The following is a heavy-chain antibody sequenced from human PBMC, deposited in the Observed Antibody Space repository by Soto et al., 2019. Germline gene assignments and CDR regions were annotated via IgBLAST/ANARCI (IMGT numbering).Heavy chain of an antibody. CDR2: IYKTAIT. J-gene: IGHJ2*01. CDR3: ARDADSSGSYHWNFDL. D-gene: IGHD3-22*01. Sequence: QVQLQESGPGLVKPSETLSLTCSVSGDFSSGYYWSWIRQPPGKGLEWIGYIYKTAITNYNPSLWSRVTISRDTSKNQFSLKSNSVTAADTAIYYCARDADSSGSYHWNFDLWGRGTLVTVSS. V-gene: IGHV4-59*01. CDR1: GDFSSGYY.